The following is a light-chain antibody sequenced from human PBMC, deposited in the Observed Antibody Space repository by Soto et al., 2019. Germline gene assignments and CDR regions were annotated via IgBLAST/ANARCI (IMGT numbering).Light chain of an antibody. CDR2: DAS. Sequence: EIVLTQSPATLSLSPGERTTLSCRASQSFSSYLAWYQQKPGQAPRLLIYDASNRATGIPARFSGGGSGTDFTLTISSLEPEDFAVYYCQQRFNWPRFTFGQGTKLEIK. CDR3: QQRFNWPRFT. V-gene: IGKV3-11*01. J-gene: IGKJ2*01. CDR1: QSFSSY.